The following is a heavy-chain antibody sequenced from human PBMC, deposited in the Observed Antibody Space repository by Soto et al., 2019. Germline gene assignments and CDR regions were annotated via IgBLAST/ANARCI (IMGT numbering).Heavy chain of an antibody. V-gene: IGHV1-3*01. Sequence: QVQLVQSGAEVKKPGASVKVSCKASGYTFTNYAMHWVRQAPGQRPEWMGWINAGNGNTKFSQRFQGRVNITRDTAAIRAYMELSSLTSEDTAVYYCARAGFCSTTSCSDAFEIWGQGTMVTVSS. CDR2: INAGNGNT. D-gene: IGHD2-2*01. CDR3: ARAGFCSTTSCSDAFEI. J-gene: IGHJ3*02. CDR1: GYTFTNYA.